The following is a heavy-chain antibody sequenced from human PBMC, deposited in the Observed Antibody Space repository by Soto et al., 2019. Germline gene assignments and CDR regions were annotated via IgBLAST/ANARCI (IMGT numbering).Heavy chain of an antibody. CDR3: AGWVSVAGSHGMDV. J-gene: IGHJ6*02. V-gene: IGHV3-48*02. CDR1: GFTFSTHS. CDR2: ITSSSTTI. Sequence: EVQLVESGGGLVQPGGSLRLSCAASGFTFSTHSMNWVRQAPGKGLEWVSYITSSSTTIYYADSVKVRFTIDRDNARNSLYLQKNSLRDEDTAVYYCAGWVSVAGSHGMDVWGQGTTVTVSS. D-gene: IGHD6-19*01.